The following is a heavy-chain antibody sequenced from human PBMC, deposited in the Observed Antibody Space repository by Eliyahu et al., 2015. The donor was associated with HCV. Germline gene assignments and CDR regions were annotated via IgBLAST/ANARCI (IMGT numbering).Heavy chain of an antibody. V-gene: IGHV3-23*01. Sequence: EVQLLESGGGLVQPGGSLRLSCAASGFTFSSYTMSWVRQAPGKGLEWVSTITDRNSATYNADSVKGRFTISRDNSRNTLYLQINSLRADDTAIYYCAKDLKGGGLDYWGQGTLVTVSS. D-gene: IGHD3-16*01. CDR1: GFTFSSYT. CDR3: AKDLKGGGLDY. CDR2: ITDRNSAT. J-gene: IGHJ4*02.